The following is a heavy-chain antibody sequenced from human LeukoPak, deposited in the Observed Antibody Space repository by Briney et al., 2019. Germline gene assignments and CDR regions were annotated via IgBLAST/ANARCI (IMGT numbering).Heavy chain of an antibody. CDR3: AKSDGYGLIDY. J-gene: IGHJ4*01. D-gene: IGHD2-21*02. V-gene: IGHV4-39*01. Sequence: PSETLSLTCTVSGVSISSSSYYWGWIRQPPGKGLEWIGSIYSDGSTYYNSSLKSRVTISIDTSKNQVSLKMSFVTAADTAVYYCAKSDGYGLIDYWGQGTLVTVSS. CDR2: IYSDGST. CDR1: GVSISSSSYY.